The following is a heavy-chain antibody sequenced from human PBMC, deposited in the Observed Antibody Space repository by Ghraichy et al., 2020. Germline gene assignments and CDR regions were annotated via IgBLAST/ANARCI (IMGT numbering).Heavy chain of an antibody. CDR2: INPSGGST. CDR1: GYTFTSYY. D-gene: IGHD1-14*01. V-gene: IGHV1-46*01. J-gene: IGHJ1*01. CDR3: ARESRSVRPVTGTRYFQH. Sequence: ASVKASCKASGYTFTSYYMHWVRQAPGQGLEWMGIINPSGGSTSYAQKFQGRVTMTRDTSTSTVYMELSSLRSEDTAVYYCARESRSVRPVTGTRYFQHWGQGTLVTVSS.